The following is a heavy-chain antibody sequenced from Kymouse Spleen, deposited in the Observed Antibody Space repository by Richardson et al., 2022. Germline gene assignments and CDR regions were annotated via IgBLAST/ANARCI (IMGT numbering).Heavy chain of an antibody. CDR2: IKSKTDGGTT. CDR3: TTDLKQLVRGVSYGMDV. J-gene: IGHJ6*02. V-gene: IGHV3-15*01. CDR1: GFTFSNAW. D-gene: IGHD6-6*01. Sequence: EVQLVESGGGLVKPGGSLRLSCAASGFTFSNAWMSWVRQAPGKGLEWVGRIKSKTDGGTTDYAAPVKGRFTISRDDSKNTLYLQMNSLKTEDTAVYYCTTDLKQLVRGVSYGMDVWGQGTTVTVSS.